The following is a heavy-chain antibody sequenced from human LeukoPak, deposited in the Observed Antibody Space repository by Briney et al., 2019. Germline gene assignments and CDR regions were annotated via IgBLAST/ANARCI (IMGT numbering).Heavy chain of an antibody. D-gene: IGHD3-3*01. J-gene: IGHJ6*02. CDR1: RSTFTASY. CDR2: INPNSGVT. Sequence: ASLKVSSKASRSTFTASYMHSVRQAPGQEVERMGWINPNSGVTNYAQKFQGRVTTTRDTAISRDYMELSRLRSDDTAVYYCARGKPTYDFWSGYYDRYYYGMDVWGQGTTVTVSS. V-gene: IGHV1-2*02. CDR3: ARGKPTYDFWSGYYDRYYYGMDV.